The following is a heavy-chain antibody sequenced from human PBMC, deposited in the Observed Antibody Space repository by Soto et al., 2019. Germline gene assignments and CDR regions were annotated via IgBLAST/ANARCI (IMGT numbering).Heavy chain of an antibody. D-gene: IGHD4-17*01. J-gene: IGHJ4*02. Sequence: SSVKVSCKGSGYTFTSYAMHWVRQAPGQRLEWMGWINAGNGNTKYSQKFQGRVTITRDTSASTAYMELSSLRSEDTAVYYCARYTDLTLVTTLDYLGQGTPVTLS. CDR1: GYTFTSYA. V-gene: IGHV1-3*01. CDR3: ARYTDLTLVTTLDY. CDR2: INAGNGNT.